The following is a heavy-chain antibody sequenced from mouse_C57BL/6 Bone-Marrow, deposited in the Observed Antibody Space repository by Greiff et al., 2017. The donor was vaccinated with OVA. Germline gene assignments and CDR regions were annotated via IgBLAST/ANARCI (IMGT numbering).Heavy chain of an antibody. CDR3: ARQGTTVVNYYAMDY. Sequence: EVKLMESGGGLVQPGGSLKLSCAASGFTFSDYYMYWVRQTPEKRLEWVAYISNGGGSTYYPDTVKGRFTISRDNAKNTLYLQMSRLKSEDTAMYYCARQGTTVVNYYAMDYWGQGTSVTVSS. V-gene: IGHV5-12*01. CDR1: GFTFSDYY. D-gene: IGHD1-1*01. CDR2: ISNGGGST. J-gene: IGHJ4*01.